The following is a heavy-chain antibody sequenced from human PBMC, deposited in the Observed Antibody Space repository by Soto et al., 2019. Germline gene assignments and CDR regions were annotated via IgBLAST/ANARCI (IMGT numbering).Heavy chain of an antibody. J-gene: IGHJ3*02. D-gene: IGHD3-22*01. CDR3: ARQRGSGYYGAFDI. Sequence: PGESLKISCKGSGYNFARSWVGWVRQMPGKGLEWMGIIYPGDSDTRYSPSFQGQVTISADKSISTAYLQWSSLKASDTAMYYCARQRGSGYYGAFDIWGQGTMVTVSS. CDR1: GYNFARSW. CDR2: IYPGDSDT. V-gene: IGHV5-51*01.